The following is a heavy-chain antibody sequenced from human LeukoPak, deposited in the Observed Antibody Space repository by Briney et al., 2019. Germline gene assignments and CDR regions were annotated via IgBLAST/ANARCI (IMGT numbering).Heavy chain of an antibody. J-gene: IGHJ5*02. CDR2: IYYSGST. D-gene: IGHD1-14*01. V-gene: IGHV4-39*01. Sequence: SETLSLTCTVSGGSISSSSYYWVWIRQPPGKGLEWIGSIYYSGSTYYNPSLKSRVTISVDTSKNQFSLKLSSVTAADTAVYYCARRGRSGTGWFDPWGQGTLVTVSS. CDR3: ARRGRSGTGWFDP. CDR1: GGSISSSSYY.